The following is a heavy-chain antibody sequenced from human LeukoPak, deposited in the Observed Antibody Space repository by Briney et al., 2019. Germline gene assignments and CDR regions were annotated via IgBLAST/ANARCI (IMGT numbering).Heavy chain of an antibody. CDR3: ARDDLGARSMDV. J-gene: IGHJ6*02. CDR1: GFTFSSYG. CDR2: IWYDGSNK. Sequence: GGSLRLSCAASGFTFSSYGMHWVRQAPGKGLEWVAVIWYDGSNKYYADSVKGRSTISRDNSKNTPYLQMNSLRAEDTAVYYCARDDLGARSMDVWGQGTTVTVSS. V-gene: IGHV3-33*01. D-gene: IGHD1-26*01.